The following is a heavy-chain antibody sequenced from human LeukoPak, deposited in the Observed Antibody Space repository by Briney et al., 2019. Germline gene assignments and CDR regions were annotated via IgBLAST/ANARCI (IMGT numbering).Heavy chain of an antibody. CDR3: ARVELGRDLAFDY. J-gene: IGHJ4*02. CDR1: GGSISSYY. Sequence: PSETLFLTCTVSGGSISSYYWSWIRQPPGKGLEWIGYIYYSGSTNYNPSLKSRVTISVDTSKNQFSLKLSSVTAADTAVYYCARVELGRDLAFDYWGQGTLVTVSS. CDR2: IYYSGST. V-gene: IGHV4-59*01. D-gene: IGHD7-27*01.